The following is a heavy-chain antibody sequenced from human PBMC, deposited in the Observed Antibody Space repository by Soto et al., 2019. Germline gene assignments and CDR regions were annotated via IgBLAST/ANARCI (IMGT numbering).Heavy chain of an antibody. J-gene: IGHJ6*02. V-gene: IGHV1-69*06. D-gene: IGHD6-13*01. Sequence: QVQLVQSGAEVKKPGSSVKVSCKASGGTFSSYAISWVRQAPGQGLEWMGGIIPIFGTAHYAQKFQGRVTITADKSTSTAYMDLSSLRSEDTAVYYCARDRGIAADYYYYGMDVWGQGTTVTVAS. CDR3: ARDRGIAADYYYYGMDV. CDR2: IIPIFGTA. CDR1: GGTFSSYA.